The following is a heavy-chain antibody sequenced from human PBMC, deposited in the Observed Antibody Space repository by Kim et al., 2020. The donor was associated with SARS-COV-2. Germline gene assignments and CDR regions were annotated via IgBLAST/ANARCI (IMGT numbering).Heavy chain of an antibody. CDR3: ARRWGVGAKHAFDI. D-gene: IGHD1-26*01. J-gene: IGHJ3*02. CDR1: GFTFDDYG. Sequence: GGSLRLSCAASGFTFDDYGMSWVRQAPGKGLEWVSGINWNGGSTGYADSVKGRFTISRDNAKNSLYLQMNSLRAEDTALYHCARRWGVGAKHAFDIWGQGTMVTVSS. CDR2: INWNGGST. V-gene: IGHV3-20*01.